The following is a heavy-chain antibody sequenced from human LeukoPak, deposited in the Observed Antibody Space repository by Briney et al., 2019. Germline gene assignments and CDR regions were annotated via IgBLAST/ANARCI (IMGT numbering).Heavy chain of an antibody. J-gene: IGHJ5*02. CDR3: VRYSNSCYDP. CDR1: GFSFNDFA. CDR2: VSGSGAST. Sequence: HSGGSLRLSCAASGFSFNDFAMNWVRQAPGKGLEWVSAVSGSGASTHLGDSVKGRFTISRDNSKNALYLQMSSLRPEDTAIYYCVRYSNSCYDPWGQGTLVTVSS. D-gene: IGHD5-12*01. V-gene: IGHV3-23*01.